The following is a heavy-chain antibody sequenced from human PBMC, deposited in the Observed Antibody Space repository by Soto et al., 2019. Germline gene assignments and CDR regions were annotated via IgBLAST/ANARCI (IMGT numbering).Heavy chain of an antibody. CDR3: ARDSGEYYDTSGSTYNWFDS. D-gene: IGHD3-22*01. CDR2: IHPIGGST. J-gene: IGHJ5*01. CDR1: GYTSTTYY. Sequence: GASVKVSFKASGYTSTTYYIHWVRQAPGQGLEWMGIIHPIGGSTTYAQKFQGRVTMTRDTSTSTVYMELSSLRSDDAAVYYCARDSGEYYDTSGSTYNWFDSWGQGTLVTVSS. V-gene: IGHV1-46*03.